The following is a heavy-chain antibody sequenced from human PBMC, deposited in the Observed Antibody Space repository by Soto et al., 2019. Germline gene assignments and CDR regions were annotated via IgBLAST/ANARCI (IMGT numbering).Heavy chain of an antibody. CDR1: GYSFTSYW. CDR3: AKLRSRSDDYIWGSYELPSDPLDY. CDR2: IYPGDSDT. V-gene: IGHV5-51*01. J-gene: IGHJ4*02. D-gene: IGHD3-16*01. Sequence: GESLKISCKGSGYSFTSYWIGWVRQMPGKGLEWMGIIYPGDSDTRYSPSFQGQVTISADKSISTAYLQWSSLKASDTAMYYCAKLRSRSDDYIWGSYELPSDPLDYWGQGTLVTVSS.